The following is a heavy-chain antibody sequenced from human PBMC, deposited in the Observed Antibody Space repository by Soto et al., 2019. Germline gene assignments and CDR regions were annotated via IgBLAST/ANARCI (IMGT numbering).Heavy chain of an antibody. D-gene: IGHD3-10*01. J-gene: IGHJ6*03. CDR1: GFTFSSYS. V-gene: IGHV3-33*08. CDR3: ARDRLRWFGELDRLYYYYYYMDV. CDR2: IWYDGSNK. Sequence: GGSLRLSCAASGFTFSSYSMNWVRQAPGKGLEWVAVIWYDGSNKYYADSVKGRFTISSDNSKNTLYLQMNSLRAEDTAVYYCARDRLRWFGELDRLYYYYYYMDVWGKGTTVTVSS.